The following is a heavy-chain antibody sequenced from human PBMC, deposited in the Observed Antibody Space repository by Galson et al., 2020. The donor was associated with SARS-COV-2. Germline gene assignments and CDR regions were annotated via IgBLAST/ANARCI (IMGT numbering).Heavy chain of an antibody. CDR2: IWYDGSNK. CDR1: GFTFSSYG. J-gene: IGHJ6*02. D-gene: IGHD2-8*01. Sequence: GESLKISCAASGFTFSSYGMHWVRQAPGKGLEWVAVIWYDGSNKYYTDSVKGRFTVSRDNSKNTLYLQMNSLRAEDTAVYYCARGDCTYGVCYHYQYNSMDVWGQGTTVTVSS. V-gene: IGHV3-33*01. CDR3: ARGDCTYGVCYHYQYNSMDV.